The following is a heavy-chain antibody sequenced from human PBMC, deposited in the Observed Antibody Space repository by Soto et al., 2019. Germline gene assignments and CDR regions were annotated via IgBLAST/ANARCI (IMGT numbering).Heavy chain of an antibody. CDR2: IRDYNGNT. J-gene: IGHJ3*02. Sequence: QVQLVQSGAEVKKTGASVKVSCKASGYTFTSYGISWVRQAPGQGLEWMGWIRDYNGNTNYAQKLQGRVTMTTDTYTSTAYMDLRSLRSDDTAVYYCARDSYDYIWGSYRYDAFDIWGQGTMVTVSS. CDR1: GYTFTSYG. D-gene: IGHD3-16*02. CDR3: ARDSYDYIWGSYRYDAFDI. V-gene: IGHV1-18*01.